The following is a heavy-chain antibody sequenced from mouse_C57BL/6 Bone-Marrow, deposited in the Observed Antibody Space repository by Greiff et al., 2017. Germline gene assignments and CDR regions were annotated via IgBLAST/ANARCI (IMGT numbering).Heavy chain of an antibody. CDR1: GYTFTSYW. V-gene: IGHV1-74*01. CDR3: ARSLDY. Sequence: QVQLQQPGAELVKPGASVKVSCKASGYTFTSYWMHWVKQRPGQGLEWIGRIHPSDSDNNYNQKFKGKAKLTVDKSSSTAYMQLSRLAADDSAVYYWARSLDYWGQGTTLTVSS. CDR2: IHPSDSDN. J-gene: IGHJ2*01.